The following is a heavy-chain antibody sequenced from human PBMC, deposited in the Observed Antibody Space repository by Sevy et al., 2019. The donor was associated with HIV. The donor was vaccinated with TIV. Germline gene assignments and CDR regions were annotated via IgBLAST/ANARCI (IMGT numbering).Heavy chain of an antibody. CDR1: GGSVSSGSYY. V-gene: IGHV4-61*01. J-gene: IGHJ4*02. CDR2: IYYSGRT. D-gene: IGHD6-19*01. CDR3: ARGSTWKYSSGWYSSFDY. Sequence: SETLSLTCTVSGGSVSSGSYYWSWIRQPPGKGLEWIGYIYYSGRTNYNPSLKSRVTISVDTSKNQFSLKLSSVTAADTAVYYCARGSTWKYSSGWYSSFDYWGQGTLVTVSS.